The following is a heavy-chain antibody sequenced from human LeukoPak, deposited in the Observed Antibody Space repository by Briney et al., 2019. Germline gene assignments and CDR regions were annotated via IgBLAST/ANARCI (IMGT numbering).Heavy chain of an antibody. J-gene: IGHJ5*02. CDR3: ARVPRGANWFDP. V-gene: IGHV3-21*01. CDR2: ISSSSSYI. Sequence: PGGSLRLSCAASGFTFSSYSMNWVRQAPGKGLEWVSSISSSSSYIYYADSVKGRFTISRDNAKNSLYLQMNSLRAEDTAVYYCARVPRGANWFDPWGQGTLVTVSS. D-gene: IGHD3-10*01. CDR1: GFTFSSYS.